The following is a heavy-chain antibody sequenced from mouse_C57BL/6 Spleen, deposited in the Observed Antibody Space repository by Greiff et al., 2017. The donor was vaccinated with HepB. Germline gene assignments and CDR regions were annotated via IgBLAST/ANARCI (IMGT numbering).Heavy chain of an antibody. CDR3: ARRAIYGNYGYYAMDY. CDR1: GYAFSSYW. Sequence: QVQLQQSGAELVKPGASVKISCKASGYAFSSYWMNWVKQRPGKGLEWIGQIYPGDGDTNYNGKFKGKATLTADKSSSTACMQLSSLTSEDSAVYFCARRAIYGNYGYYAMDYWGQGTSVTVSS. D-gene: IGHD2-1*01. V-gene: IGHV1-80*01. J-gene: IGHJ4*01. CDR2: IYPGDGDT.